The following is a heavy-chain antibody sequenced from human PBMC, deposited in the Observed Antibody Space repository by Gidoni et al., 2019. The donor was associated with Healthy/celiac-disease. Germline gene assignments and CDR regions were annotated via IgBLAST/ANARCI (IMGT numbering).Heavy chain of an antibody. V-gene: IGHV3-30-3*01. J-gene: IGHJ4*02. CDR1: GFTFSSYA. CDR2: ISYDGGNK. Sequence: QVQLVESGGGVVQPGRSLRLSCAAAGFTFSSYAMHWVRQAPGKGLEWVAVISYDGGNKYYADSVKGRFTISRDNSKNTLYLQMNSLRAEDTAVYYCATAYSSGWFLFDYWGQGTLVTVSS. D-gene: IGHD6-19*01. CDR3: ATAYSSGWFLFDY.